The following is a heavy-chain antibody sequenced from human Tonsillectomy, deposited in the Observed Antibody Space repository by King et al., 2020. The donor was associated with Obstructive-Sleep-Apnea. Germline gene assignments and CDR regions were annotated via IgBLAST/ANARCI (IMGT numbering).Heavy chain of an antibody. J-gene: IGHJ4*02. Sequence: QLVQSGAEVKKPGSSVKVSCKASGGTFSSYAITWVRQAPGQGLEWMGGIIPILGIANYAQKFQGRVTITADKSTSTAYMELSSLRSDDTAVYYCARDRSSNWSPFIDFWGQGTLVTVSS. CDR1: GGTFSSYA. D-gene: IGHD6-13*01. V-gene: IGHV1-69*04. CDR2: IIPILGIA. CDR3: ARDRSSNWSPFIDF.